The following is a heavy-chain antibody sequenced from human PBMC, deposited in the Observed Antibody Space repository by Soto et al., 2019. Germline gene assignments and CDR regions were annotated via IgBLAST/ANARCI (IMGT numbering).Heavy chain of an antibody. CDR1: GGAISSDF. CDR3: ANFYWYFDL. CDR2: LSYTGRS. J-gene: IGHJ2*01. Sequence: PSEALALTCTVAGGAISSDFGSWIRQPPGKGLESFGYLSYTGRSNYSPSLNSRVTISVDTSKTPFSLQLSSVTAAAPAVYYCANFYWYFDLWGRGTLVTVS. V-gene: IGHV4-59*01.